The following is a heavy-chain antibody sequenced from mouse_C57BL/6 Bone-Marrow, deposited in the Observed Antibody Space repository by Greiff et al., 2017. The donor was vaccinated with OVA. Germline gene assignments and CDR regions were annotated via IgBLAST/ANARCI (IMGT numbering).Heavy chain of an antibody. V-gene: IGHV1-55*01. D-gene: IGHD1-1*01. J-gene: IGHJ2*01. CDR1: GYTFPSYW. CDR2: IYPGSGST. Sequence: QVQLQQPGAELVKPGASVKMSCKASGYTFPSYWITWVKQRPGQGLEWIGDIYPGSGSTYYNEKFKSKATRPVDTCYSTRYRQHSSLTSEESAVYYCARGALLRRGYYFDYWGQGTTLTVSS. CDR3: ARGALLRRGYYFDY.